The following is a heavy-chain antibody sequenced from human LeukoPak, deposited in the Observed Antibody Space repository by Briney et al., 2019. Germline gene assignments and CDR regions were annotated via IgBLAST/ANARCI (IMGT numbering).Heavy chain of an antibody. CDR2: IYHSGST. D-gene: IGHD1-26*01. V-gene: IGHV4-38-2*01. Sequence: SETLSLTCAVSGYSISSGYYWGWVRPPPGKGLEWIGSIYHSGSTYYNPSLKSRVTISVDTSKNQFSLKLSSVTAADTAVYYCARASGLGGSSSGAWGAIFDYWGQGTLVTVSS. CDR1: GYSISSGYY. J-gene: IGHJ4*02. CDR3: ARASGLGGSSSGAWGAIFDY.